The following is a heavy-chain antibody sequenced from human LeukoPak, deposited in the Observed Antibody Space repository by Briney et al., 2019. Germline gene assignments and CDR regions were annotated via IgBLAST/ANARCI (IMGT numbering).Heavy chain of an antibody. CDR2: INHSGST. CDR1: GGSFSGYY. CDR3: AREVATLGPPGYSDY. J-gene: IGHJ4*02. V-gene: IGHV4-34*01. D-gene: IGHD5-12*01. Sequence: PSETLSLTCAVYGGSFSGYYWSWIRQPPGKGLEWIGEINHSGSTNCNPSLKGRVTISVDTSKNQFSLKLSSVTAADTAVYYCAREVATLGPPGYSDYWGQGTLVTVSS.